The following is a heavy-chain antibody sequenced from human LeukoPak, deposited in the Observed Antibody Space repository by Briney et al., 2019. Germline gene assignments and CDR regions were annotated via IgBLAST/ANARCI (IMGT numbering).Heavy chain of an antibody. CDR1: GFTFSSSA. CDR2: ISRSGDFT. J-gene: IGHJ4*01. CDR3: AKESAAAGYFDY. Sequence: GGSLRLSCAASGFTFSSSAMSWVRQAPGKGLEWVSVISRSGDFTYYADSVKGRFTISRDSSKNTLNLQMNSLRAEDTAVYYCAKESAAAGYFDYWGLGTLVTVSS. D-gene: IGHD6-13*01. V-gene: IGHV3-23*01.